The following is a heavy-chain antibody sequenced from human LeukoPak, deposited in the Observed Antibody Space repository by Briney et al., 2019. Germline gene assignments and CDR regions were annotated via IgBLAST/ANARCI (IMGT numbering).Heavy chain of an antibody. J-gene: IGHJ4*02. CDR2: IYPGDSDT. CDR3: ARPRFGYSSGWSENYFDY. V-gene: IGHV5-51*01. Sequence: GESLKISCKGSGYSFTCYWIGWVRQMPGKGLGWMGIIYPGDSDTTYSPSFQGQVTISADKSISTAYLQWSSLKASDTAMYYCARPRFGYSSGWSENYFDYWGQGTLVTVSS. CDR1: GYSFTCYW. D-gene: IGHD6-19*01.